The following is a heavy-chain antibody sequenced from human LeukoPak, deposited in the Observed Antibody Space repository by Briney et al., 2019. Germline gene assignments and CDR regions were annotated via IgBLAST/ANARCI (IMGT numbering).Heavy chain of an antibody. V-gene: IGHV3-21*01. CDR3: ARNDYGDYGPDY. D-gene: IGHD4-17*01. J-gene: IGHJ4*02. CDR2: ISSSGDHT. CDR1: GFTFSSYA. Sequence: RTGGSLRLSCAASGFTFSSYAMSWVRQAPGKGLEWVSSISSSGDHTYYADSVKGRFTISRDNAKNSLYLQMNSLGAEDTAVYYCARNDYGDYGPDYWGQGTLVTVSS.